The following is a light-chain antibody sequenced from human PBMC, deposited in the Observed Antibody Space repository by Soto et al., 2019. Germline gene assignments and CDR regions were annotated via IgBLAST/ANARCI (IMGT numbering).Light chain of an antibody. CDR2: DAS. J-gene: IGKJ1*01. V-gene: IGKV3-11*01. CDR3: QQRSNWPSWT. CDR1: QSVSSY. Sequence: EIVLTQSPATLSLSPVERATLSCRASQSVSSYLAWYQQKPGQAASLLIYDASNRATGIPARFSGSGSGTDFTLTISSLEPEDFAVYYCQQRSNWPSWTFGQGTKVEIK.